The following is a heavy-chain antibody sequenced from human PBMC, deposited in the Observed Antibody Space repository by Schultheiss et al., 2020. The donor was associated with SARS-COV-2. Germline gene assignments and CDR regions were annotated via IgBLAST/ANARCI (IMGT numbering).Heavy chain of an antibody. CDR3: ARQRRSSSWFDP. Sequence: SETLSLTCTVSGGSISRSGYYWGWIRQPPGKGLEWIGYIYFSGGTNYNPSLKSRVTMSRDTSKNQFSLKLRSVTAADTAVYYCARQRRSSSWFDPWGQGTLVTVSS. CDR1: GGSISRSGYY. V-gene: IGHV4-61*05. D-gene: IGHD2-2*01. J-gene: IGHJ5*02. CDR2: IYFSGGT.